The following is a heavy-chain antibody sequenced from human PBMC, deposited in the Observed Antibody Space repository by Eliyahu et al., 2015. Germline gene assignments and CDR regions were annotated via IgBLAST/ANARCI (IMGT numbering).Heavy chain of an antibody. Sequence: QAQLVQSGAEVKKPGASVKVSCKASGFPFNAYYXHWVRQAPGQGLEWMGRVNPNSGDTKYAQKFQDRVTLTRDMSITTAYMELSRLRSDDTAVFYCARGAIGTTNWFDPWGQGTLVTVSS. J-gene: IGHJ5*02. CDR1: GFPFNAYY. D-gene: IGHD1-14*01. CDR2: VNPNSGDT. V-gene: IGHV1-2*06. CDR3: ARGAIGTTNWFDP.